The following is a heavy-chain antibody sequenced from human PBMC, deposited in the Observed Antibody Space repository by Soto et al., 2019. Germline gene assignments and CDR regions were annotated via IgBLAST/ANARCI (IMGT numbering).Heavy chain of an antibody. CDR1: GDSVSSNTAS. J-gene: IGHJ5*02. D-gene: IGHD5-12*01. CDR2: TYFRSKWYN. V-gene: IGHV6-1*01. CDR3: AKGDNLGPKTGYAFEP. Sequence: WQTLSLTCAISGDSVSSNTASWNWIRQSPSRGLEWLGRTYFRSKWYNDYAVSVKSRIIINPDTSNNQFSLQLNSVTPEDTAVYFCAKGDNLGPKTGYAFEPRGQGIMVPVSS.